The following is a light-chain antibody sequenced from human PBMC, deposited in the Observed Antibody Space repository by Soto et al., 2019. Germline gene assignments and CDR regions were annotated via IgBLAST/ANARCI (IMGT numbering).Light chain of an antibody. V-gene: IGKV1-5*03. Sequence: DIEMTQSPSTLSASVGDRVTITCRASQSISTWLAWYQHKPGKAPKLLIYKASSLEDAVPSRFSGSGSGTEFTLTISSLQPDDFATYYCQQYNTDSRTFGQGTKVDIK. CDR1: QSISTW. CDR3: QQYNTDSRT. J-gene: IGKJ1*01. CDR2: KAS.